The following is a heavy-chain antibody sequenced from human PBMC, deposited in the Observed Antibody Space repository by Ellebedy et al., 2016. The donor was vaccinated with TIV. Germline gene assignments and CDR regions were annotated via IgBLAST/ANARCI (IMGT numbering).Heavy chain of an antibody. D-gene: IGHD3-10*01. CDR3: ARDMGAFDI. CDR1: GGSISSYY. CDR2: IYYSGST. J-gene: IGHJ3*02. V-gene: IGHV4-59*01. Sequence: SETLSLTXTVSGGSISSYYWSWIRQPPGKGLEWIGYIYYSGSTNYNPSLKSRVTISVDTSKNQFSLKLISVTAADTAVYYCARDMGAFDIWGQGTMVTVSS.